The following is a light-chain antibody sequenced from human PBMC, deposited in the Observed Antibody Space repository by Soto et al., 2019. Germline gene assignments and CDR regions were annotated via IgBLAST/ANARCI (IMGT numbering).Light chain of an antibody. Sequence: QSALTQPASVSGSPGQSITISCTGTSSDVGGYDHVSWYQQHPGKAPKLIIYDVTVRPSGISPRFSGSESDNTASLAVSGLQPEDEADYYCSSYTNKDTLLFGGGTKLTVL. J-gene: IGLJ3*02. CDR2: DVT. V-gene: IGLV2-14*03. CDR3: SSYTNKDTLL. CDR1: SSDVGGYDH.